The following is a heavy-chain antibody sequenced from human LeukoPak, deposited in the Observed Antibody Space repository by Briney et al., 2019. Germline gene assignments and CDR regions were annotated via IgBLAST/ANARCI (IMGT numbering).Heavy chain of an antibody. D-gene: IGHD1-7*01. V-gene: IGHV1-69*05. CDR2: IIPIFGTA. CDR1: GGTFSSYA. J-gene: IGHJ5*02. CDR3: AREGRFVTGTTGIGFDP. Sequence: ASVKVSCKASGGTFSSYAISWVRQAPGQGLEWMGGIIPIFGTANYAQKFQGRVTITTDESTSTAYMELSSLRSEDTAVYYCAREGRFVTGTTGIGFDPWGQGTLVTVSS.